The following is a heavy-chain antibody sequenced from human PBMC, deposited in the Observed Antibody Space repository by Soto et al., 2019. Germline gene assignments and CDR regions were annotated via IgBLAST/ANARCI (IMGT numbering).Heavy chain of an antibody. CDR1: GASFTGYY. V-gene: IGHV4-34*01. CDR3: ARGGVLRYFDWLYKNPFDY. Sequence: PSETLSLTCAVYGASFTGYYWSWIRQPPGKGLEWIGEINHSGSTNYNPSLKSRVTISVDTSKNQFSLKLSSVTAADTAVYYCARGGVLRYFDWLYKNPFDYWGQGTLVTVSS. D-gene: IGHD3-9*01. J-gene: IGHJ4*02. CDR2: INHSGST.